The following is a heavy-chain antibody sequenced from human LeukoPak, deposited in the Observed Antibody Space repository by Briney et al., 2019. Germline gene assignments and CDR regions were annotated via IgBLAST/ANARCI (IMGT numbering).Heavy chain of an antibody. CDR1: GGSISSSSYY. Sequence: SETLSLTCTVSGGSISSSSYYWGWIRQPPGKGLEWIGYIYNTGGTNYNPSLNSRVAISIDTSKNQFSLRLSSVTAADTAIYFCARIRGSYSLWGQGTLVTVSS. D-gene: IGHD1-26*01. J-gene: IGHJ4*02. V-gene: IGHV4-61*05. CDR3: ARIRGSYSL. CDR2: IYNTGGT.